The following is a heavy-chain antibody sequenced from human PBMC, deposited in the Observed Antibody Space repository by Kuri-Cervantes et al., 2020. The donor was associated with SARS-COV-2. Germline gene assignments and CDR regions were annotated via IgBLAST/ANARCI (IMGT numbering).Heavy chain of an antibody. Sequence: SETLSPTCTLSARSISRSSWSWIRQPAGKGLEWIGRIYTSVSTSYNPTSKTRVTMSVDTSKNQFSLKLSSVTAADTAVYYCARATTVTTNYYYSYYMDVWGKGTTVTVSS. D-gene: IGHD4-17*01. J-gene: IGHJ6*03. CDR1: ARSISRSS. V-gene: IGHV4-4*07. CDR2: IYTSVST. CDR3: ARATTVTTNYYYSYYMDV.